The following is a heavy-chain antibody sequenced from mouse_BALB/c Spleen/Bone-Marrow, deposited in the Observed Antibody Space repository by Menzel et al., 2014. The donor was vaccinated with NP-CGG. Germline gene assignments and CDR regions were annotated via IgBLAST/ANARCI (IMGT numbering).Heavy chain of an antibody. CDR1: GNTFTSCD. J-gene: IGHJ1*01. CDR3: VRSRLRDWYFDV. D-gene: IGHD1-2*01. CDR2: IFPGDSTT. Sequence: QVQLKHSGVELVKPGASVKLSCKASGNTFTSCDINWVRQRPEQGLEWIGWIFPGDSTTKYNEKFKGKATLSTDKSSSTVHMQLSRLTSEDSAVYFCVRSRLRDWYFDVWGAGTTVTISS. V-gene: IGHV1S56*01.